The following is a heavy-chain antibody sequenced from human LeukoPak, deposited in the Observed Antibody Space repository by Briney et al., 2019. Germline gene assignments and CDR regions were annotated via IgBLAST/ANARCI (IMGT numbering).Heavy chain of an antibody. Sequence: ASVKVSCKVSGYTLTELSMHWVRQAPGKGLEWMGGFDPEDGETIYAQKFQGRVTMTEDTSTDTAYMELSSLRSEDTAVYYCATDSANYDSNGPNYYYYYYGMDVWGQGTTVTVSS. CDR3: ATDSANYDSNGPNYYYYYYGMDV. V-gene: IGHV1-24*01. D-gene: IGHD3-22*01. CDR1: GYTLTELS. CDR2: FDPEDGET. J-gene: IGHJ6*02.